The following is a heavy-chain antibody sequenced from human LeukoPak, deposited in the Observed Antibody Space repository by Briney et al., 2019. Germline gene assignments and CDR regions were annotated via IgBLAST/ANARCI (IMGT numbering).Heavy chain of an antibody. J-gene: IGHJ4*02. D-gene: IGHD2-2*01. Sequence: ASVKVSCKASGYTFTTYDINWVRQATGQGVEWMGWMNPHSGNTGFAQNFQGRVAMTRNTTIDTAYMELTSLRVEDTAVYYCVRVFRSDTNGRKFDCWGQGTLVTVSS. CDR1: GYTFTTYD. V-gene: IGHV1-8*01. CDR3: VRVFRSDTNGRKFDC. CDR2: MNPHSGNT.